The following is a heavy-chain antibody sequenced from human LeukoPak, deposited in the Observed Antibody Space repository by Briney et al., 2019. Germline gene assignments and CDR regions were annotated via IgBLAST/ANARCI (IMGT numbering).Heavy chain of an antibody. V-gene: IGHV3-30*18. D-gene: IGHD4-17*01. J-gene: IGHJ4*02. Sequence: GGSLRLSCAASGFSFSSYGMNWFRRSPGQAREWVAFISHDGNDKDYADSVKGRFTISRDNSKNTLYVQMNSLRAEDTAMYYCAKSKTYGDFGYFDYWGQGILVTVSS. CDR3: AKSKTYGDFGYFDY. CDR2: ISHDGNDK. CDR1: GFSFSSYG.